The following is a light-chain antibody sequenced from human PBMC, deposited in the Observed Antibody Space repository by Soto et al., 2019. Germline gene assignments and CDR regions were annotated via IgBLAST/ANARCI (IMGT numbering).Light chain of an antibody. Sequence: DIQMTQSPSTLSASVGDRVTITCRASQSISTSLAWYQQKPGKAPKFLIYDASSLESGVPSRFSGSGSGTELTLTISNLQHDTFASYYCQQYNSDYTFGQGTKLEIK. V-gene: IGKV1-5*01. CDR2: DAS. J-gene: IGKJ2*01. CDR3: QQYNSDYT. CDR1: QSISTS.